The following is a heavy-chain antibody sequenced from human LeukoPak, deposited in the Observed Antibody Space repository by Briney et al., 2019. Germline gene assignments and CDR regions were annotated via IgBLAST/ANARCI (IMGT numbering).Heavy chain of an antibody. CDR3: ARVLSGSNFDS. J-gene: IGHJ4*01. CDR2: IFHSGST. V-gene: IGHV4-59*12. D-gene: IGHD3-22*01. CDR1: DGSTTGYY. Sequence: KTSETLSLTCSVSDGSTTGYYWSWIRQPPGKGLEWIGEIFHSGSTNYNPSLKSRVTIAVDTSKNQFSLRLSSVTAADTAVYYCARVLSGSNFDSWGHGTLVTVSS.